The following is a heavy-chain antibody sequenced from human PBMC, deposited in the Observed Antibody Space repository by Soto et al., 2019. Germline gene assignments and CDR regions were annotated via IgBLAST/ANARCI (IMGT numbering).Heavy chain of an antibody. D-gene: IGHD5-12*01. Sequence: QVQLVESGGGVVQPGRSLRLSCAASGFTFSNYGMHWVRQAPGKGLEWVAVISYDGSDKYYADSVKGRFTISRDNSKNTVYLQMNSLRPEDTAVYYCAKDPRGYSPTDLGDYFDYWGQGTLVTVSS. CDR3: AKDPRGYSPTDLGDYFDY. CDR1: GFTFSNYG. V-gene: IGHV3-30*18. CDR2: ISYDGSDK. J-gene: IGHJ4*02.